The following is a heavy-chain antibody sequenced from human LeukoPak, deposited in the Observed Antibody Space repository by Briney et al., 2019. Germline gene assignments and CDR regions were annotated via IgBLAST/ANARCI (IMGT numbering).Heavy chain of an antibody. CDR1: GYTFTSYG. J-gene: IGHJ5*02. CDR2: INNYNGNT. V-gene: IGHV1-18*01. CDR3: ARGQLGVLRYGFDP. D-gene: IGHD3-9*01. Sequence: GASVKVSCKASGYTFTSYGISWVRQAPGQGLEWMGWINNYNGNTKYAQKFQGRVTVTTDTSTSTAYMELGSLRSDDTAVYYCARGQLGVLRYGFDPWGQGTLVTVSS.